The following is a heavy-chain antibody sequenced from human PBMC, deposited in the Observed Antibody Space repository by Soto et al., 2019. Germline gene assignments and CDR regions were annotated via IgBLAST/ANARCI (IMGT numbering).Heavy chain of an antibody. CDR1: GYIFTNCA. CDR2: IDAGNGNT. J-gene: IGHJ4*02. Sequence: QVQLVQSGAEVKKPGASVKVSCKASGYIFTNCALHWVRQAPGQSLEWMGWIDAGNGNTEYSQKFQGRVTISRDTSASTAYMELSSLRSEDTAVFYCARDRTVQLERRGAPDYWGQGTLVTVSS. CDR3: ARDRTVQLERRGAPDY. V-gene: IGHV1-3*01. D-gene: IGHD1-1*01.